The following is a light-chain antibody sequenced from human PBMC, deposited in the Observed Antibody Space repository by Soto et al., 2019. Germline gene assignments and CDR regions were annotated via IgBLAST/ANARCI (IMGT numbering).Light chain of an antibody. J-gene: IGKJ2*01. CDR1: QSVSSSY. CDR2: GAS. V-gene: IGKV3-20*01. Sequence: EIVLTQSPGTLSLSPGERATLSCRARQSVSSSYLAWYQQKPGQAPRPLIYGASSRATGIPDRFSGSGSGTDFTLTISRLEPEDFSVYYCQQYGSSPLFGQGTKLEIK. CDR3: QQYGSSPL.